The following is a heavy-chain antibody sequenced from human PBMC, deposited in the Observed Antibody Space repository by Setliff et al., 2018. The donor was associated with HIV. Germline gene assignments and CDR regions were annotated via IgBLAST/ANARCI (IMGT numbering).Heavy chain of an antibody. V-gene: IGHV4-34*01. Sequence: SETLSLTCAVYGGSFSGYYWSWIRQPPGKGLEWIGEINHSGSANYNRSLKSRVTMSVDTSKRQLSLKLDSVTAADTAIYYCARQSTVAAAGFDFWGQGTLVTVSS. CDR3: ARQSTVAAAGFDF. CDR2: INHSGSA. J-gene: IGHJ4*02. CDR1: GGSFSGYY. D-gene: IGHD6-13*01.